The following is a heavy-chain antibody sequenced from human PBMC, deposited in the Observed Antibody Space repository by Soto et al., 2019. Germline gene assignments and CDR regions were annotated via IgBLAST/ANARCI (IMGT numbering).Heavy chain of an antibody. CDR3: VLRCFDWLLNSDAFDI. D-gene: IGHD3-9*01. Sequence: EVQLLESGGGLVQPGGSLRLSCAASGFTFSSYAMSWVRQAPGKGLEWVSAISGSGGSTYYADSVKGRFTISRDNSKNPLYLQMNSLRVEDTAVYYCVLRCFDWLLNSDAFDIWGQGTMVTVSS. J-gene: IGHJ3*02. CDR1: GFTFSSYA. CDR2: ISGSGGST. V-gene: IGHV3-23*01.